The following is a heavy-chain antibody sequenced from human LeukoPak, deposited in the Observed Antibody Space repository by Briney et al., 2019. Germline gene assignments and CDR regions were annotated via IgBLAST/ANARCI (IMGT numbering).Heavy chain of an antibody. Sequence: ASVKVPCKASGYTFTSYYMHWVRQAPGQGLEWMGIINPSGGSTSYAQKFQGRVTMTRDTSTSTVYMELSSLRSEDTAVYYCARDRIAAAGTGYYYYGMDVWGQGTTVTVSS. V-gene: IGHV1-46*01. CDR1: GYTFTSYY. J-gene: IGHJ6*02. CDR3: ARDRIAAAGTGYYYYGMDV. D-gene: IGHD6-13*01. CDR2: INPSGGST.